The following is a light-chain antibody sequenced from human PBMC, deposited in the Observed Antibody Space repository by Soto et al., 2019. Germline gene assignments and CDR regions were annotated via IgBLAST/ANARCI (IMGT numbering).Light chain of an antibody. Sequence: QSALTQPRSVSGSPGQSVTISCTGTSSDVGRFEYVSWYQQHPGEAPKVVVYDITKRSSGVPDRFSGSKSGNTASLTISGLQAEDEADYYCCSYAGIYSYVFGTGTKLTVL. CDR2: DIT. CDR3: CSYAGIYSYV. CDR1: SSDVGRFEY. J-gene: IGLJ1*01. V-gene: IGLV2-11*01.